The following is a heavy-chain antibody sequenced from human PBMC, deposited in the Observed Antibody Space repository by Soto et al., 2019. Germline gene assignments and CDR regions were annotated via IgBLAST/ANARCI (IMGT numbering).Heavy chain of an antibody. CDR3: VVSTGWWSFLY. Sequence: QVQLVQSGAEVQRAGASVKVSCQASGYMFTIYDMHWVRQAPGQSLEWMGWISTATGHATYSQKFQGRVTMTRDTSASKGWMELSSLTSEDTAVYFCVVSTGWWSFLYWGQGTLVTVPS. J-gene: IGHJ1*01. CDR1: GYMFTIYD. D-gene: IGHD6-19*01. CDR2: ISTATGHA. V-gene: IGHV1-3*04.